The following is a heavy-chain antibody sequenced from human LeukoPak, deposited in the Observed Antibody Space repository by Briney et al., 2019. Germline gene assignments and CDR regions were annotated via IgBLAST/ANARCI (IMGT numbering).Heavy chain of an antibody. CDR1: GYTLTELS. Sequence: ASVKVSCKVSGYTLTELSMHWVRQAPGKGLEWMGGFDPEDGETIYAQKFQGRVTMTEDTSTDTAYMELSSLRSEDTAVYYCATGIGFLEWLSAFDIWGQGTMVTVSS. D-gene: IGHD3-3*01. CDR2: FDPEDGET. V-gene: IGHV1-24*01. CDR3: ATGIGFLEWLSAFDI. J-gene: IGHJ3*02.